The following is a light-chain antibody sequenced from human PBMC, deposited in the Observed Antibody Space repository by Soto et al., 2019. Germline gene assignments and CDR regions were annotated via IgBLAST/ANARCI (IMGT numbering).Light chain of an antibody. CDR2: SAS. CDR1: RSISNY. Sequence: DIQMTQSPSSLSASVGDRVTITCRASRSISNYLNWYQQKSGKVPRLLIYSASSLQPGVPSRFSGAGTETAFTLTISSLQTEDSATFYGQQNYSVPRFGPGTRVDIK. J-gene: IGKJ1*01. CDR3: QQNYSVPR. V-gene: IGKV1-39*01.